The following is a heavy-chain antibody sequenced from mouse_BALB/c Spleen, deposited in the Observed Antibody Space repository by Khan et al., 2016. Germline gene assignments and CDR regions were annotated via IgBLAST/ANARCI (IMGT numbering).Heavy chain of an antibody. CDR2: ISSGGSYT. CDR3: ARHHWAY. D-gene: IGHD4-1*01. J-gene: IGHJ3*01. CDR1: GFTFSSYA. V-gene: IGHV5-9-3*01. Sequence: EVELVESGGGLVKPGGSLKLSCAASGFTFSSYAMSWVRQTPEKRLEWVATISSGGSYTYYPDSVKGRFTISRDNAKNTLYLQMSSLRSEDTAMYYCARHHWAYWGQGTLVTVSA.